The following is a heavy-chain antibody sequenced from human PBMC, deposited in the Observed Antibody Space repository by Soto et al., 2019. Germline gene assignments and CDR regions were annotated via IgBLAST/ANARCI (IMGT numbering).Heavy chain of an antibody. J-gene: IGHJ4*02. Sequence: ASVKVSCKVAGYTLTELSIHWVRQAPGKGLEWMGGFDPEDGETIYAQKFQGRVTMTEDTSTDTAYMELSSLRSEDTAVYYCATLETGYTTGWYYYWGQRTLVTVSS. CDR2: FDPEDGET. D-gene: IGHD6-19*01. V-gene: IGHV1-24*01. CDR3: ATLETGYTTGWYYY. CDR1: GYTLTELS.